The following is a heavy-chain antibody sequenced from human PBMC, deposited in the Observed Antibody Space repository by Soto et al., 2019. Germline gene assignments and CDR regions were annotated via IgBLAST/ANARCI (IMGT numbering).Heavy chain of an antibody. Sequence: QVQLVESGGGVVQPGRSLRLSRAASGFTFSSYGMHWVRQAPGKGLEWVAVISYDGSNKYYADSVKGRFTISRDNSKNTLYLQMNSLRAEDTAVYYCAKDRGWLAERYYYGMDVWGQGTTVTVSS. V-gene: IGHV3-30*18. CDR1: GFTFSSYG. CDR2: ISYDGSNK. CDR3: AKDRGWLAERYYYGMDV. J-gene: IGHJ6*02. D-gene: IGHD6-19*01.